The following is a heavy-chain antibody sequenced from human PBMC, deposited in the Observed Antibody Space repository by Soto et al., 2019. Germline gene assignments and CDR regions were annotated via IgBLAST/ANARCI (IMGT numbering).Heavy chain of an antibody. CDR2: IDTGSFSK. V-gene: IGHV3-48*02. CDR1: GLPLSRYS. CDR3: TRDRLTGDFREAFDI. Sequence: EAQLVESGGGLVQPGGSLRLSFAASGLPLSRYSMSWVRQAPGKGLEYIAYIDTGSFSKYYADSLEGRFAISRDNAKNSLYLQLNSLRDEDTALYFCTRDRLTGDFREAFDIWGQGTLVTVSS. J-gene: IGHJ3*02. D-gene: IGHD1-20*01.